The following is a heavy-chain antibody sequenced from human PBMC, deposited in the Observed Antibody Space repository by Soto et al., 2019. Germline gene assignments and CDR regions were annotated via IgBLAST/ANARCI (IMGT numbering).Heavy chain of an antibody. Sequence: WGSLWLSRAASGVSFSIYSMNRVRPAPGKGLEWLSYISSGSSTISYADSVKGRFTISRDNAKNSLFLQMNSLRAEDTAVYYCARVGWAAYHHYMDVWGKGTTVTVSS. J-gene: IGHJ6*03. V-gene: IGHV3-48*01. CDR2: ISSGSSTI. CDR1: GVSFSIYS. CDR3: ARVGWAAYHHYMDV. D-gene: IGHD3-16*01.